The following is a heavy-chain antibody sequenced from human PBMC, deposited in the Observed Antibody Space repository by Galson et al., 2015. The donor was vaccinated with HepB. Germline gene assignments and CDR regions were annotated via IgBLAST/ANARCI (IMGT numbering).Heavy chain of an antibody. Sequence: SLRLSCAASGFTVSSNYMSWVRQAPGKGLEWVSVIYSGGSTYYADSVKGRFTISRDNSKNTLYLQMNSLRAEDTAVYYCARDGWDVAYCGGDCYSGNWGQGTLVTVSS. D-gene: IGHD2-21*02. V-gene: IGHV3-66*01. J-gene: IGHJ4*02. CDR1: GFTVSSNY. CDR2: IYSGGST. CDR3: ARDGWDVAYCGGDCYSGN.